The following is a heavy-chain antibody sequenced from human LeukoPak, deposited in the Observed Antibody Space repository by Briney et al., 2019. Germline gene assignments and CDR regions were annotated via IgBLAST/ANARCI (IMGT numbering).Heavy chain of an antibody. Sequence: GGSLRLSCAASGFAFSTYAMSWVRQAPGMGLEWVSAISGSGGGTYYADSVKGRFTISRDNAKNTLYLLMSNLRAEDTAVYYCAKEDSSTSRYYFEYWGQGTLVTVSS. CDR2: ISGSGGGT. D-gene: IGHD6-6*01. CDR1: GFAFSTYA. J-gene: IGHJ4*02. V-gene: IGHV3-23*01. CDR3: AKEDSSTSRYYFEY.